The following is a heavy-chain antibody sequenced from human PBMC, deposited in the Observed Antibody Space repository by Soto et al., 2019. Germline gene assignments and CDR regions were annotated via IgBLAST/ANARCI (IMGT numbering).Heavy chain of an antibody. CDR3: ARMVRGSNIDYYHDMDV. V-gene: IGHV1-18*01. J-gene: IGHJ6*03. CDR2: ISAYNGDT. Sequence: QVQLVQSGAEVKKPGASVKVSCKASGYTFTSHGISWVRQAPGQGLEWMGWISAYNGDTNYAQKLQGRVTVTTDTSTSTAYMELRSLRSEDTAVYSCARMVRGSNIDYYHDMDVWGKGTKVTVSS. D-gene: IGHD3-10*01. CDR1: GYTFTSHG.